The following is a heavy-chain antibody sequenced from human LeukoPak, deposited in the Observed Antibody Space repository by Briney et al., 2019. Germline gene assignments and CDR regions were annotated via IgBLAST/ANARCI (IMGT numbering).Heavy chain of an antibody. D-gene: IGHD3-10*01. CDR3: ARGGFRFRRYYFDY. CDR1: GGSFSGYY. CDR2: INHSGST. J-gene: IGHJ4*02. V-gene: IGHV4-34*01. Sequence: SETLSLTCAVYGGSFSGYYWSWIRQPPGKGLEWIGEINHSGSTNYNPSLESRVTISVDASKNQFSLKLSSVTAADTAVYYCARGGFRFRRYYFDYWGQGTLVTVSS.